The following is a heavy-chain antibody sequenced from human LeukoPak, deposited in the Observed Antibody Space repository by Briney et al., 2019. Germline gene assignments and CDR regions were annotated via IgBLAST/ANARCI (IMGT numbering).Heavy chain of an antibody. J-gene: IGHJ4*02. D-gene: IGHD6-19*01. Sequence: GASVKVSCKASGYTFTGYYMHWVRQAPGQGLEWMGWINPNSGGTNYAQKFRGRVTMTRDTSISTAYMELSRLRSDDTAVYYCARDGLGSGWGTDYWGQGTLVTVSS. CDR2: INPNSGGT. V-gene: IGHV1-2*02. CDR3: ARDGLGSGWGTDY. CDR1: GYTFTGYY.